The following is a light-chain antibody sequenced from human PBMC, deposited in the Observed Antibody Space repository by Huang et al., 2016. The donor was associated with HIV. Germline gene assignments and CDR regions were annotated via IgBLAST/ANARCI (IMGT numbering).Light chain of an antibody. CDR3: QQYNTDSGYT. Sequence: DIQMTQSPSTLSASVGDRVTITCRASQSMNIWLAWYQQKPGKAPKLLIYKASRLENRVTSRFSGSGSGTEFSLTISSLQPDDFATYYCQQYNTDSGYTCGQGTKLEIK. CDR2: KAS. V-gene: IGKV1-5*03. J-gene: IGKJ2*01. CDR1: QSMNIW.